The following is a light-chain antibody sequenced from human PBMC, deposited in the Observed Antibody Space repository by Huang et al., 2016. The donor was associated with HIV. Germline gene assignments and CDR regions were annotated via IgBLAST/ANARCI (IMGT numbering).Light chain of an antibody. V-gene: IGKV1-39*01. CDR3: QQSYSSPLT. Sequence: DIQMTQSPSSLSASVGDTVTITCRASQTIINYLNCYQQKPGKAPKLLIYGPSNLQSGVPSRFSGGGSGTDSTLTITSLQPEDFATYYCQQSYSSPLTFGGGTKVEIK. CDR2: GPS. J-gene: IGKJ4*01. CDR1: QTIINY.